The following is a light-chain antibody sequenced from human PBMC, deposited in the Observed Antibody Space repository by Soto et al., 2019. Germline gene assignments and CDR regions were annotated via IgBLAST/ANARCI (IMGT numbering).Light chain of an antibody. CDR2: TVS. CDR3: QQDNSFPLT. J-gene: IGKJ4*01. CDR1: QGMSSW. Sequence: DIPMTPSPSSVSASVGDRVTIACRAIQGMSSWLAWDQQTPGKAPKLLIYTVSSVKSGVPARFSGSGSGTDFTLTISSLQPEDFATYYCQQDNSFPLTFGGGTKVEIK. V-gene: IGKV1-12*01.